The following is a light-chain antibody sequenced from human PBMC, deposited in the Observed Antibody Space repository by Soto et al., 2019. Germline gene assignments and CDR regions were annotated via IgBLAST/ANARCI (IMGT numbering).Light chain of an antibody. J-gene: IGKJ4*01. V-gene: IGKV1-12*01. CDR3: QQPSSFPLS. CDR2: AAS. CDR1: QGISSW. Sequence: DVPMTQSPSPVSASVGDRVTITCRASQGISSWLAWYQQKPGRAPKLLIYAASSLQSGVPLRLSGSGSGTDFTVTISSPRPEDFATNYCQQPSSFPLSFGGGIKVEIK.